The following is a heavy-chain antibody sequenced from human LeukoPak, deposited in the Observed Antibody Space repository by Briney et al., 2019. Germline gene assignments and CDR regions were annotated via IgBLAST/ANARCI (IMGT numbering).Heavy chain of an antibody. CDR2: MYYSGST. CDR1: GGSIRSYY. D-gene: IGHD3-10*01. V-gene: IGHV4-59*01. CDR3: ARVLRPITMVRGSNWFDP. J-gene: IGHJ5*02. Sequence: SETLSLTCTVSGGSIRSYYWSWIRQPPGKGLEWIGYMYYSGSTNYNPSLKSRVTITVDTSKNQFSLKLSSVTTADTAVYYCARVLRPITMVRGSNWFDPWGQGTLVTVSS.